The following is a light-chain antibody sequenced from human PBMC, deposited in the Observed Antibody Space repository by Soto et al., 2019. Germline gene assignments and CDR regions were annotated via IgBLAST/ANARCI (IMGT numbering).Light chain of an antibody. J-gene: IGKJ5*01. Sequence: EVVLTPSPATLSLSPGQSATLSCRASQSVKTFLFWYQHRPGQAPRVLIYDASHRASGIPARFSGSGSGTDFTLTISSLEPEDAALYYCQQRSNWPPITFGQGTRLAI. CDR3: QQRSNWPPIT. V-gene: IGKV3-11*01. CDR1: QSVKTF. CDR2: DAS.